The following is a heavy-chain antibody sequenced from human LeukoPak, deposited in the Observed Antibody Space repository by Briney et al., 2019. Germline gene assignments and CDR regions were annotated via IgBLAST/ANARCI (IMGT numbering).Heavy chain of an antibody. J-gene: IGHJ5*02. D-gene: IGHD1-26*01. CDR1: GGSIRSGGYY. Sequence: SETLSLTCTVSGGSIRSGGYYWSWIRQHPGKGLEWIGYSYYSGSTYYNPSLKSRVTISVDTSKNQFSLKLSSVTAADTAVYYCARGYTGSNNWFDPWGQGTLVTVSS. V-gene: IGHV4-31*03. CDR3: ARGYTGSNNWFDP. CDR2: SYYSGST.